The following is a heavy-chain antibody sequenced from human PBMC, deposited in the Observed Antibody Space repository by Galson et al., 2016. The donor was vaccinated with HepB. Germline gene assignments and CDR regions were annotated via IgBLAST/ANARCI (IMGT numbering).Heavy chain of an antibody. CDR1: GFTFRSHA. CDR2: ITACSTST. D-gene: IGHD1-26*01. J-gene: IGHJ2*01. V-gene: IGHV3-23*01. CDR3: SKEGAYDGGYCSHWYFDL. Sequence: SLRLSCAASGFTFRSHAMCWVSQAPAGGLEGGTSITACSTSTFYAASLKGRFTISRDNSMNTLYLQLNNLRAEDTAVYYWSKEGAYDGGYCSHWYFDLWGRGTVVTVAS.